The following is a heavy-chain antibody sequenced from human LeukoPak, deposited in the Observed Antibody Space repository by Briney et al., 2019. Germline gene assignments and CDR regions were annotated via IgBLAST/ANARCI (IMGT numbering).Heavy chain of an antibody. CDR3: ARDQVVRGDDLDY. V-gene: IGHV1-2*02. Sequence: ASVKVSCKASGYTFIGYYIHWVRQAPGQGLEWMGWIIPNSGDTNYAQKFQGRVTMTRDTSISTAYMELSSLRSDDTAVYYCARDQVVRGDDLDYWGQGTLVTVSS. J-gene: IGHJ4*02. CDR1: GYTFIGYY. CDR2: IIPNSGDT. D-gene: IGHD3-10*01.